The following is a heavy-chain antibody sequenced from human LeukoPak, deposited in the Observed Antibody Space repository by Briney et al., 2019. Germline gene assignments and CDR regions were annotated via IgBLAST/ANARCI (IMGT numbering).Heavy chain of an antibody. V-gene: IGHV3-33*01. J-gene: IGHJ4*02. D-gene: IGHD3-22*01. Sequence: PGRSLRLSCAASGFTFSSYGMHWVRQAPGKGLEWVAVIWYDGSNKYYADSVKGRFTISRDNSKNTLYLQMNSLRAEDTAVYYCARGSVCDSSGYYYKPLYYFDYWGQGTLVTVSS. CDR1: GFTFSSYG. CDR2: IWYDGSNK. CDR3: ARGSVCDSSGYYYKPLYYFDY.